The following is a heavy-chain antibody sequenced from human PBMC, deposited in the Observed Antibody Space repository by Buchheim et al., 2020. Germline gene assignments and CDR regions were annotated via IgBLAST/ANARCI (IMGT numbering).Heavy chain of an antibody. CDR3: VTDPPVDAKDQMDV. Sequence: QVQLVESGGGVVQPGRSLRLSCAASGFTFNRYGMHWVRQAPGKGLEWVAIISSDGTTKSYADSLKGRFTISRDNSNNTMHLQMNSLRAEDTGVYHCVTDPPVDAKDQMDVWGKGIT. J-gene: IGHJ6*03. V-gene: IGHV3-33*01. CDR1: GFTFNRYG. CDR2: ISSDGTTK.